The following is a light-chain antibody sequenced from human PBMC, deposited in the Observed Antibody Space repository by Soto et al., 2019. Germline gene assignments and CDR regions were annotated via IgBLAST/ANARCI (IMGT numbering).Light chain of an antibody. J-gene: IGKJ4*01. CDR2: AAS. V-gene: IGKV1-9*01. Sequence: DIQLTQSPSFLSASVGDRLTITCRASQGIGSYLAWYQQKPGKAPKLLIFAASILQSGVPSRFSGSGSGTDFTLTISSLQPEDFATYYCQHLNTYVSFGGGTKVEIK. CDR1: QGIGSY. CDR3: QHLNTYVS.